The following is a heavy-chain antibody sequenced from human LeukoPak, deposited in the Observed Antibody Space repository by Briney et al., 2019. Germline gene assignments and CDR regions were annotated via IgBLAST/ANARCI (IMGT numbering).Heavy chain of an antibody. V-gene: IGHV3-30-3*01. D-gene: IGHD5-18*01. CDR2: ISYDGSNK. Sequence: PGGSLRLSCAASGFTFSSYAMHWVRQAPGKGLEWVAVISYDGSNKYYADSVKGRFTISRDNSKNTLYLQMNSLRAEDTAVYYCARDWDTGAYDYWGQGTLVTVSS. CDR3: ARDWDTGAYDY. J-gene: IGHJ4*02. CDR1: GFTFSSYA.